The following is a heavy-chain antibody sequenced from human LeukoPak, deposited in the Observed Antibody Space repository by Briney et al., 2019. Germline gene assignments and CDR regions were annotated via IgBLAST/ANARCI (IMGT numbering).Heavy chain of an antibody. CDR2: ISSSSSTI. D-gene: IGHD6-6*01. CDR3: ASLISIAARPGAFDY. V-gene: IGHV3-48*01. J-gene: IGHJ4*02. CDR1: GFTFSSYS. Sequence: QPGGSLRLSCAASGFTFSSYSMNWVRQAPGKGLEWVSYISSSSSTIYYADSMKGRFTISRDNAKSPLYLQMNSLRAEDTAVYYCASLISIAARPGAFDYWGQGTLVTVSS.